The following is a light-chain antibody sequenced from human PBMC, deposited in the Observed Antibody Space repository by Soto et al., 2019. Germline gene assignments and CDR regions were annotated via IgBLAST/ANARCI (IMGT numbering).Light chain of an antibody. CDR3: MQALQPPS. J-gene: IGKJ1*01. V-gene: IGKV2-28*01. CDR1: QSLLYTNGHYY. CDR2: LGS. Sequence: DIEMTQSPLSLAVTPGEPASISCRSSQSLLYTNGHYYLDWDLQKPGXTPXLLIYLGSNRSSGVPDRFSGSGSGTYFTLEISRVEAEYVGVYYCMQALQPPSFGQGTKVDIK.